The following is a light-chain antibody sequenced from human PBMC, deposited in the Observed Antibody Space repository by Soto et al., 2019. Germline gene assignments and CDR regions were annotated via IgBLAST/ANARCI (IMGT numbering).Light chain of an antibody. V-gene: IGKV3-15*01. CDR3: QHYNNWPSMYT. CDR2: GAS. Sequence: EIVMTQSPGTLSVSPGERATLSCWASQSVSSNLAWYQQKPGQAPRLLIFGASTRATDIPARFSGSGSGTEFTLTISSLQSEDFAVYNCQHYNNWPSMYTIGQGTKLEIK. CDR1: QSVSSN. J-gene: IGKJ2*01.